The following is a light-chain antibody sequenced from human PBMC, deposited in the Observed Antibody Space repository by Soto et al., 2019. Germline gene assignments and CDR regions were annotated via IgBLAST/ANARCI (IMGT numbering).Light chain of an antibody. Sequence: QSVLAQPASVSGSPGRSITISCSGTNSDIGAYDYVSWYQQHPGKPPKLIIYNVNNRPSGVSFRFSGSKSANTASLTISGLQTEDEADYYCLSHTTRRIYVFGPGTKVTVL. J-gene: IGLJ1*01. CDR1: NSDIGAYDY. CDR2: NVN. CDR3: LSHTTRRIYV. V-gene: IGLV2-14*03.